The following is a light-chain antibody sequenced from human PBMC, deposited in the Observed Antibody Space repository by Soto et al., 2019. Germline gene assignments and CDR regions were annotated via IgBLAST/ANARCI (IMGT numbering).Light chain of an antibody. J-gene: IGLJ1*01. CDR1: SGHSSYA. CDR3: QTWGTGIHV. Sequence: QPVPTQSPSASASLGASVKLTCNLSSGHSSYAIAWHQQQPEKGPRYLMKLNSDGSHSRGDGIPDRFSGSSSGAERYLTISSLQSEDEADYYCQTWGTGIHVFGTGTKLTVL. V-gene: IGLV4-69*01. CDR2: LNSDGSH.